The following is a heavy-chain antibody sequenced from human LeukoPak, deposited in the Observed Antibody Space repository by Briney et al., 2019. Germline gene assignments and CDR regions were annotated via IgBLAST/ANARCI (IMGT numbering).Heavy chain of an antibody. V-gene: IGHV4-61*02. CDR2: IYTSGST. CDR3: ARGYGSRRGFDY. J-gene: IGHJ4*02. D-gene: IGHD3-10*01. CDR1: GGSISSGSYY. Sequence: SETLSLTCTVSGGSISSGSYYWSWIRQPAGKGLEWVGRIYTSGSTNYNPSLKSRVTISVGTSKNQFSLKLSSVTAADTAVYYCARGYGSRRGFDYWGQGTLVTVSS.